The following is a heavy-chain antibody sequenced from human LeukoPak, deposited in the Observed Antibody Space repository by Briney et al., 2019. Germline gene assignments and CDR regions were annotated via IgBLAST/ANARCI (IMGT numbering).Heavy chain of an antibody. CDR3: ASRPRPYGSSWYSY. Sequence: SETLSLTCTVSGASISSSTDYWGWIRQPPGKGLEWIANIYYSGSTYYNPSLKSRVTISVDTSKNQFSLKLSSVTAADTAVYYCASRPRPYGSSWYSYWGQGTLVTVSS. V-gene: IGHV4-39*01. CDR1: GASISSSTDY. CDR2: IYYSGST. D-gene: IGHD6-13*01. J-gene: IGHJ4*02.